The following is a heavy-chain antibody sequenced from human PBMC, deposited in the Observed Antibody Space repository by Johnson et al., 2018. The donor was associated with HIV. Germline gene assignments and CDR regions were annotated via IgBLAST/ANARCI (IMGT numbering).Heavy chain of an antibody. CDR2: IKRQIDGGTT. CDR3: TTDLIRRYYGSGLRDAFDI. V-gene: IGHV3-15*01. CDR1: GFTFSDVW. D-gene: IGHD3-10*01. J-gene: IGHJ3*02. Sequence: VQLVESGGGLVKPGWSLRLSCAASGFTFSDVWMTWVRQAPGRGLEWVGRIKRQIDGGTTDYATPVKGRFTFSRDDSKNTLYLQMNSLKTEDTAVYYCTTDLIRRYYGSGLRDAFDIWGQGTMVTVSS.